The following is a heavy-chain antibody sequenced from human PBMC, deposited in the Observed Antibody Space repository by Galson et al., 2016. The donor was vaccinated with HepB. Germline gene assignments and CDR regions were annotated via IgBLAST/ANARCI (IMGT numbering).Heavy chain of an antibody. CDR3: ARARRGPPGSP. V-gene: IGHV1-18*01. D-gene: IGHD6-25*01. CDR1: GYTFTSSV. J-gene: IGHJ5*02. Sequence: SVKVSCKASGYTFTSSVISWVRQAPGQGLEWMGWISAYNGNTNYAQRLQGRVTMTTDTSTSTAYMELRSLRSGDTAVYYCARARRGPPGSPWGQGTLVTVSS. CDR2: ISAYNGNT.